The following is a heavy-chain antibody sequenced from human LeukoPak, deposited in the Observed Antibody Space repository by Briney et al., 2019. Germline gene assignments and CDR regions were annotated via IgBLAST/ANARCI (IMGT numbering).Heavy chain of an antibody. Sequence: SETLSLTCAVYGGSFSGYYWSWIRQPPGKGLEWIGEINHSGSTNYNPPLKSRVTISVDTSKNQFSLKLSSVTAAGTAGYYCARRGMFRGVHGFPPGGQEPLVPVP. CDR3: ARRGMFRGVHGFPP. V-gene: IGHV4-34*01. CDR2: INHSGST. J-gene: IGHJ5*02. CDR1: GGSFSGYY. D-gene: IGHD3-10*01.